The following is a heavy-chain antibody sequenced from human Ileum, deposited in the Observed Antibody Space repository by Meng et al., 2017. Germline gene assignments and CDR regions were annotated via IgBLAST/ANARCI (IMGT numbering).Heavy chain of an antibody. CDR1: GYTFTDYG. V-gene: IGHV1-18*01. D-gene: IGHD5-12*01. J-gene: IGHJ4*02. CDR2: VSGYSGQS. Sequence: QVQRVQSEAEVKKPGASVTVSCKASGYTFTDYGISWVRQAPGQRLQWLGWVSGYSGQSHYAQRVQDRVAMTTDTSTNTAYMELRSLRSDDTAVYYCAKDSVATATQFDSWGQGTLVTVSS. CDR3: AKDSVATATQFDS.